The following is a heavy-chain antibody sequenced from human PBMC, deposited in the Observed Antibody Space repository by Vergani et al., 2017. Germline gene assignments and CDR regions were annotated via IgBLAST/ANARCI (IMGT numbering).Heavy chain of an antibody. V-gene: IGHV3-48*01. CDR2: VSTGTKSQ. CDR1: GFDFSSYI. J-gene: IGHJ3*01. Sequence: QLVESGGGWVQPGGSLRLSCVVSGFDFSSYIMNWIRQAPGKGLEWVSFVSTGTKSQSYAESVKGRFTISRDSAKNSLYLQMDSLRAEDTAVYYCAREYSSTSGRAFDFWGQGTKVTVSS. CDR3: AREYSSTSGRAFDF. D-gene: IGHD2-2*01.